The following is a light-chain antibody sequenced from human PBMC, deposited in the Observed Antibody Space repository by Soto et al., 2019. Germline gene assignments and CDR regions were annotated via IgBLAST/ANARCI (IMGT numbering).Light chain of an antibody. V-gene: IGKV1-9*01. CDR1: QGISSF. CDR3: PQLHSFPIA. Sequence: IPLTQSPSSLSASVGDRVTITCRSSQGISSFLAWYQQRPGRAPKLLIYGASTLQSGVPSRFSGSGSGTDFTLTISSLQPEDFATYYCPQLHSFPIAFGTGTKV. J-gene: IGKJ3*01. CDR2: GAS.